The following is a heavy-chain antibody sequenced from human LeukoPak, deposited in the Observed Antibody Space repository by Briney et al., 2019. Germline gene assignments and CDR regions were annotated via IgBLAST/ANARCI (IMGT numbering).Heavy chain of an antibody. Sequence: GSLRLSCAASGFTFSSYGMHWVRQAPGKGLEWVAVIWYDGSNKYYADSVKGRFTISRDNSKNTLYLQMNSLRAEDTAVYYCARDNSYSSNSIQHWGQGTLVTVSS. J-gene: IGHJ1*01. CDR3: ARDNSYSSNSIQH. CDR2: IWYDGSNK. CDR1: GFTFSSYG. V-gene: IGHV3-33*08. D-gene: IGHD6-13*01.